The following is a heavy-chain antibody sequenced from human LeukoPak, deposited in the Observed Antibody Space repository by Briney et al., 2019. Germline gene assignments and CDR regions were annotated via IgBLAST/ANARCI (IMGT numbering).Heavy chain of an antibody. J-gene: IGHJ4*02. CDR3: AKGSGGAIRPFDY. V-gene: IGHV3-23*01. CDR2: ISGSGGGT. Sequence: GGSLRLSCAASGFTFNTYAMSWVRQAPGKGLEWVSDISGSGGGTNYADSVKGRFTISRDNSKNTLYLQMNSLRADDTAVYYCAKGSGGAIRPFDYWGEGALVTVSS. CDR1: GFTFNTYA. D-gene: IGHD1-26*01.